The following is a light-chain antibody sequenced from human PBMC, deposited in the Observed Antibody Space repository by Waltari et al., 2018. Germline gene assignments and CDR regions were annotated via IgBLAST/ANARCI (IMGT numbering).Light chain of an antibody. Sequence: EIVLTQSPGTLSLSPGEGATLSCRASQSVSSSSFAWYQQNPGQAPRLLIYGASNRATDIPDRFTGSGSGTDFTLTINRLEPEDFAVYYCQQYGNSRGSFGQGTKLEIK. V-gene: IGKV3-20*01. CDR1: QSVSSSS. J-gene: IGKJ2*03. CDR3: QQYGNSRGS. CDR2: GAS.